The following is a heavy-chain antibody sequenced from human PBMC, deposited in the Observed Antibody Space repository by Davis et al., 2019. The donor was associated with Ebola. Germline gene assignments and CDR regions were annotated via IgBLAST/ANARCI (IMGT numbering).Heavy chain of an antibody. J-gene: IGHJ6*02. CDR1: GFTFSSYS. D-gene: IGHD2-15*01. Sequence: GESLKISCAASGFTFSSYSMNWVRQAPGKGLEWVSYISSSSSTIYYADSVKGRFTISRDNAKNSLYLQMNSLRAEDTAVYYCARDGIYCSGGSCYPFGMDVWGQGTTVTVSS. V-gene: IGHV3-48*01. CDR2: ISSSSSTI. CDR3: ARDGIYCSGGSCYPFGMDV.